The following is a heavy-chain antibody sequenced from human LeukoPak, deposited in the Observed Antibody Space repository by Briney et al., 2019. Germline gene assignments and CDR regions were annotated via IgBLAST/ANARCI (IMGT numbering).Heavy chain of an antibody. V-gene: IGHV4-59*01. Sequence: PSETLSLTCAVYGGSFSGYYWSWIRQPPGKGLEWIGYIYYSGSTNYNPSLKSQVTISVDTSKNQFSLKLSSVTAADTAVYYCASGLRYFDLYYWGQGTLVTVSS. CDR1: GGSFSGYY. CDR3: ASGLRYFDLYY. D-gene: IGHD3-9*01. CDR2: IYYSGST. J-gene: IGHJ4*02.